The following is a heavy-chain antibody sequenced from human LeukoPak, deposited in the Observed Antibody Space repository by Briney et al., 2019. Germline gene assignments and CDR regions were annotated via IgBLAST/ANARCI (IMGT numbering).Heavy chain of an antibody. CDR2: ISESGGST. D-gene: IGHD3-10*01. Sequence: GGSLRLSCVVSGFTFSTSAMRWVRQAPGKGLEWVSGISESGGSTYYADSVKGRFTSSRDNSKNTLYLQMNNLRAEDTAAYYCAKGSFWGQGTLVTVSS. CDR1: GFTFSTSA. J-gene: IGHJ4*02. V-gene: IGHV3-23*01. CDR3: AKGSF.